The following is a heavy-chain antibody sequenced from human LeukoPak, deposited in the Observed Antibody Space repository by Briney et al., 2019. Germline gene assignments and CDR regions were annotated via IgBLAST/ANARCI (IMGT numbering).Heavy chain of an antibody. V-gene: IGHV4-59*01. D-gene: IGHD2-2*01. CDR3: ARDLIVPDAMTGSCSYSTDY. CDR1: GGSISSYY. Sequence: SATLSLTCTASGGSISSYYWSWLRQPPGKGLEWIGYIYYSGSTNYNPSLKSRVTISVDTSKNQFSLKLSSVTAADTAVYYCARDLIVPDAMTGSCSYSTDYWGQGTLATVSS. CDR2: IYYSGST. J-gene: IGHJ4*02.